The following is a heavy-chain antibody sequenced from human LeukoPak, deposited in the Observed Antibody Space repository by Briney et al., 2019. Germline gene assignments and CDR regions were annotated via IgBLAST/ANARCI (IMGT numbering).Heavy chain of an antibody. CDR1: GFAFSAYW. CDR2: INEDATTI. J-gene: IGHJ4*02. Sequence: QSGGSLRLSCAASGFAFSAYWMHWVRQAPGKGLEWVSRINEDATTITYADSVKGRIIISRDNSKKSLYLQMNNLRAEDTAVYYCVRDLILVWTPGDDFDFWGQGTLVIVSS. CDR3: VRDLILVWTPGDDFDF. D-gene: IGHD3-16*01. V-gene: IGHV3-74*01.